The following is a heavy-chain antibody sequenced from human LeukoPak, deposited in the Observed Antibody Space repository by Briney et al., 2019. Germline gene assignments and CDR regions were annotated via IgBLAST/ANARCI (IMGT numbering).Heavy chain of an antibody. Sequence: SETLSLNCAVDGGSFSGYYWSWIRQPPGKGLEWLGEINHSGSTNYNPSLKSRVTISVDTSKNQFSLKLSSVTAADTAVYYCARGTKIQLWLNFDYWGQGTLVTVSS. CDR2: INHSGST. J-gene: IGHJ4*02. CDR1: GGSFSGYY. V-gene: IGHV4-34*01. D-gene: IGHD5-18*01. CDR3: ARGTKIQLWLNFDY.